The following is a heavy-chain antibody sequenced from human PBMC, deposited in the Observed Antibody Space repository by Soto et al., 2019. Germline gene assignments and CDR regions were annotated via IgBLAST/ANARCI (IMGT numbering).Heavy chain of an antibody. V-gene: IGHV1-69*13. CDR1: GGTFSSYA. CDR3: ARDRDEQLGPYFDY. D-gene: IGHD6-6*01. CDR2: IIPIFGTA. J-gene: IGHJ4*02. Sequence: SVKVSCKASGGTFSSYAISWVRQAPGRGLEWMGGIIPIFGTANYAQKFQGRVTFTADESTSTAYMELSSLRSEDTAVYYCARDRDEQLGPYFDYGGQGTLVTVSS.